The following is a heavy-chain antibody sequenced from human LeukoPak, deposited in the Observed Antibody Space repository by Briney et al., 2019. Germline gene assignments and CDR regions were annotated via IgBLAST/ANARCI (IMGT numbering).Heavy chain of an antibody. V-gene: IGHV3-23*01. Sequence: PGGSLRLSCAASGFTFSSYAMSWVRQAPGKGLEWVSTIRASGGNTYYADSVKGRFTISRDNSKNTLYLQMSSLRAEDTAVYYCAKNTVTVSGYYFDYWGQGTLVTVSS. J-gene: IGHJ4*02. CDR3: AKNTVTVSGYYFDY. D-gene: IGHD4-17*01. CDR2: IRASGGNT. CDR1: GFTFSSYA.